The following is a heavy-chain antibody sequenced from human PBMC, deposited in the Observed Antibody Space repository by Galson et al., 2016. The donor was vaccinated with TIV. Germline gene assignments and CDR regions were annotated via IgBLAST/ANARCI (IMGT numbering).Heavy chain of an antibody. Sequence: QSGAEVKEPGESLKISCKGSGYRFATSWIGWVRQMPGKGLEWMGVIYPEDSDTRYSPSFQGQVTISADKSIRTAYLQWSSLKASDTAIYYCAKIGYCYSTTDCYAYDAFHIWGQGTMVSVSS. CDR1: GYRFATSW. CDR3: AKIGYCYSTTDCYAYDAFHI. D-gene: IGHD2-2*03. J-gene: IGHJ3*02. CDR2: IYPEDSDT. V-gene: IGHV5-51*01.